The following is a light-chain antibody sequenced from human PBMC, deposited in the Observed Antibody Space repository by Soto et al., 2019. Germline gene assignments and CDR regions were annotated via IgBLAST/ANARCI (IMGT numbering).Light chain of an antibody. CDR3: QQYFNWPLTWT. CDR1: QSIRTN. Sequence: EIVLTQSPATLSVSAGGTVTLSCRASQSIRTNVAWYQQIPGQAPRLLVYGDSTRATGVPARFSGSGSGIEFTLTLSSLQSEDSAVYYYQQYFNWPLTWTFGPGTKVQIK. J-gene: IGKJ3*01. V-gene: IGKV3-15*01. CDR2: GDS.